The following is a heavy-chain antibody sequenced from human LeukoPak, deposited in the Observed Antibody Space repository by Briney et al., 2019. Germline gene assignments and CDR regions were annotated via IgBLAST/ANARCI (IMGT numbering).Heavy chain of an antibody. V-gene: IGHV3-30*02. Sequence: GGSLRLSCAASGFTFSSYGMHWIRQAPGKGLEWVAFIRYDESNQYYADSVKGRFTISRDNSKSTLHLQMNSLKVEDTAVYYCAKGYGGSHFDYWGQGALVAVSS. CDR1: GFTFSSYG. CDR2: IRYDESNQ. D-gene: IGHD4-23*01. CDR3: AKGYGGSHFDY. J-gene: IGHJ4*02.